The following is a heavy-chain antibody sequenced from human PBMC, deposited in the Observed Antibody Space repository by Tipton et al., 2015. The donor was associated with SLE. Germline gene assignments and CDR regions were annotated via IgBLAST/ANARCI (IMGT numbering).Heavy chain of an antibody. CDR3: AKDWVIDY. Sequence: SLRLSCAASGFTFHSYEMHWVRQAPEKGLDWVASISNTGDIYYADSVKGRFTVSRDNAKNSLFLQMTSLRADGTAIYYCAKDWVIDYWGQGTLVTVSP. J-gene: IGHJ4*02. CDR1: GFTFHSYE. CDR2: ISNTGDI. V-gene: IGHV3-48*03. D-gene: IGHD3-16*01.